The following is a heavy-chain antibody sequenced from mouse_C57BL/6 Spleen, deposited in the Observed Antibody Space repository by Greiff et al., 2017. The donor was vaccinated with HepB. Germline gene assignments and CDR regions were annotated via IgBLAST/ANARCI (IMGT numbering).Heavy chain of an antibody. Sequence: EVKLQQSGPGLVKPSQSLSLTCSVTGYSITSGYYWNWIRQFPGNKLEWMGYISYDGSNNYNPSLKNRISITRDTSKNQFFLKLNSVTTEDTATYYCAHRSRYGYFDVWGTGTTVTVSS. D-gene: IGHD2-14*01. CDR1: GYSITSGYY. V-gene: IGHV3-6*01. CDR2: ISYDGSN. J-gene: IGHJ1*03. CDR3: AHRSRYGYFDV.